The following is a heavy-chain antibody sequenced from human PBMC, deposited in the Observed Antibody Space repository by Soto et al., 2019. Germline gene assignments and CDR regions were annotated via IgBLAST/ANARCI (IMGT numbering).Heavy chain of an antibody. D-gene: IGHD4-4*01. CDR3: ATVSLQLTTMDY. Sequence: SETLSLTCIVSVGSVSSGSYYWNWIRQPPGKGLEWIASIYHSGSADCNPSLKSRVTISVDTSKNQFSLKLGSVTAADTAVYYCATVSLQLTTMDYWGQGTQVTVSS. V-gene: IGHV4-61*01. J-gene: IGHJ4*02. CDR2: IYHSGSA. CDR1: VGSVSSGSYY.